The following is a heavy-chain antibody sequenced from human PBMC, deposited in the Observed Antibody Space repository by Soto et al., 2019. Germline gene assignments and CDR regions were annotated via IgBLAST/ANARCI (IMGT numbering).Heavy chain of an antibody. CDR1: GGSISSYY. Sequence: SETLSLTCTVSGGSISSYYWSWIRQPPGKGLEWIGYIYYSGSTNYNPSLKSRVTISVDTSKNQFSLKLSSVTAVDTATYYCAHRLLYSYDPFDPWGQGTLVTVSS. J-gene: IGHJ5*02. CDR2: IYYSGST. CDR3: AHRLLYSYDPFDP. D-gene: IGHD5-18*01. V-gene: IGHV4-59*01.